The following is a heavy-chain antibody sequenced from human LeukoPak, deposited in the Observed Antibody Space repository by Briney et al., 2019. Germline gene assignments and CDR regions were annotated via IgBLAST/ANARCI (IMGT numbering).Heavy chain of an antibody. V-gene: IGHV3-48*03. CDR2: ISSSGSTI. Sequence: GGSLRLSCAASGFTFSSYEMNWVRQAPGKGLEWVSYISSSGSTIDYADSAKGRFTISRDNAKNSLCLQMNSLRAEDTAVYYCARDHDYGDYVDAFDIWGQGTMVTVSS. J-gene: IGHJ3*02. CDR1: GFTFSSYE. D-gene: IGHD4-17*01. CDR3: ARDHDYGDYVDAFDI.